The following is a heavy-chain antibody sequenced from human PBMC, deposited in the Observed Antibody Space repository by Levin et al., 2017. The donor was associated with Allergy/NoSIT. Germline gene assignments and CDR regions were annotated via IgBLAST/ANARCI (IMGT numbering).Heavy chain of an antibody. CDR3: ARSLPLYCSGGHCRHSFYYGMDV. Sequence: QSGGSLRLSCAASGFVFRIYAMNWVRQAPGKGLEWVSGISGGDATTYYADSVKGRFTISRDNSNDTLFLQVNSLRAEDTAVYYCARSLPLYCSGGHCRHSFYYGMDVWGQGTTVTVSS. CDR2: ISGGDATT. CDR1: GFVFRIYA. D-gene: IGHD2-15*01. J-gene: IGHJ6*02. V-gene: IGHV3-23*01.